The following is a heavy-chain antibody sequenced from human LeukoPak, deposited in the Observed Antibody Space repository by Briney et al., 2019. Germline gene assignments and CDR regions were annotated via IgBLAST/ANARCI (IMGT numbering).Heavy chain of an antibody. CDR3: AIYGSGSYYNRFDH. Sequence: ASVKVSCKASGRTFSSYAISWVRQAPGQRLEWMGGIIPIFGTANYAQKFQGRVTITADESTSTAYMELSRLRSEDTAVYYCAIYGSGSYYNRFDHWGQGTLVTVSS. D-gene: IGHD3-10*01. J-gene: IGHJ4*02. CDR2: IIPIFGTA. CDR1: GRTFSSYA. V-gene: IGHV1-69*13.